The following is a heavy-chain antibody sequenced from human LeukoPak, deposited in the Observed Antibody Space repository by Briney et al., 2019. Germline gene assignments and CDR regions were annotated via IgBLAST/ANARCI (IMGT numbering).Heavy chain of an antibody. CDR2: MNPNSGNT. D-gene: IGHD3-10*01. CDR3: ARIEGVYGSGSYAFDI. CDR1: GYTFTSYD. J-gene: IGHJ3*02. Sequence: ASVKVSCKASGYTFTSYDINWVRQATGQGLEWMGWMNPNSGNTGYAQKFQGRVTITRNTSISTVYMELSSLRSVDTAVYYCARIEGVYGSGSYAFDIWGQGTMVTVSS. V-gene: IGHV1-8*03.